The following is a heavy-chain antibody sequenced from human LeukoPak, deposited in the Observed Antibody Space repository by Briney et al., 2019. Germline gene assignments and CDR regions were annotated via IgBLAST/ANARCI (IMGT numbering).Heavy chain of an antibody. CDR3: ARVYCSGGSCYSYYYYYYMDV. D-gene: IGHD2-15*01. CDR2: ISGSGGST. V-gene: IGHV3-23*01. CDR1: GFPLSSHA. J-gene: IGHJ6*03. Sequence: GGSLRLSCAASGFPLSSHAMSWVRQAPGKGLEWVSSISGSGGSTYYADSVKGRFTISRDNSKNTLYLQMNSLRAEDTAVYYCARVYCSGGSCYSYYYYYYMDVWGKGTTVTVSS.